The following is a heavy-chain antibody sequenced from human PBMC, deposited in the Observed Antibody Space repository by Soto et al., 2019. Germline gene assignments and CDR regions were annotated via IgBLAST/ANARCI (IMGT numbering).Heavy chain of an antibody. Sequence: GGSLRLSCAASGFTFSSYWMSWVRQAPGKGLEWVANIKQDGSEKYYVDSVKGRSTISRDNAKNSLYLQMNSLRAEDTAVYYCARDSLRYFDWLFSDAFDIWGQGTMVTVSS. CDR3: ARDSLRYFDWLFSDAFDI. D-gene: IGHD3-9*01. CDR1: GFTFSSYW. V-gene: IGHV3-7*01. CDR2: IKQDGSEK. J-gene: IGHJ3*02.